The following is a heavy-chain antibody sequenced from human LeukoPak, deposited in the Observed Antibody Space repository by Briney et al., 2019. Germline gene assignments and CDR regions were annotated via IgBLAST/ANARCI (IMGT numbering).Heavy chain of an antibody. Sequence: PGGSLRLSCAASGFSFSSYWMTWVRQAPGKGLEWVANIKQDGTEKYSVDSVKGRFTISRDNAKNSLYLQMNSVRAEDTAVYYCAKVAAIIQLWWLDYWGQGTLVTVSS. CDR3: AKVAAIIQLWWLDY. D-gene: IGHD5-18*01. V-gene: IGHV3-7*01. CDR2: IKQDGTEK. CDR1: GFSFSSYW. J-gene: IGHJ4*02.